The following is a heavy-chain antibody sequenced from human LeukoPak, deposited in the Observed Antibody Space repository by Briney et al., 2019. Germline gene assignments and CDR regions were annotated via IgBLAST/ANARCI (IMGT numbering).Heavy chain of an antibody. CDR3: ARVPDGYNYLDY. J-gene: IGHJ4*02. Sequence: SETLSLTCTVSGGSISSGGYYWSWIRQHPGEGLEWIGYIYYSGSTYYNPSLKSRVTISVDTSKSQFSLKLSSVTAADTAVYYCARVPDGYNYLDYWGQGTLVTASS. CDR2: IYYSGST. V-gene: IGHV4-31*03. CDR1: GGSISSGGYY. D-gene: IGHD5-24*01.